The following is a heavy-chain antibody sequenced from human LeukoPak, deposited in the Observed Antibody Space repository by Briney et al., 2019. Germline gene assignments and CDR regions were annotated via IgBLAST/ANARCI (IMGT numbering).Heavy chain of an antibody. CDR1: GYSISSGYY. Sequence: PSETLSLTCTVSGYSISSGYYWGWIRQPPGKGLEWIGSIYHSGSTYYKPSLKRRVTISEDTSKNQFSLKLSSVTAADTAVYYCARDPFLLGATSGDAFDIWGQGTMVTVSS. CDR2: IYHSGST. V-gene: IGHV4-38-2*02. CDR3: ARDPFLLGATSGDAFDI. J-gene: IGHJ3*02. D-gene: IGHD1-26*01.